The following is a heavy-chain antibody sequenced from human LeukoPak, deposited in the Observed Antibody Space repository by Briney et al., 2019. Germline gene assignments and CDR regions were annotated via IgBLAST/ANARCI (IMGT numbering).Heavy chain of an antibody. D-gene: IGHD1-26*01. CDR3: TRGAGSSDY. CDR2: IKQDGSDK. CDR1: GFTFSNYW. J-gene: IGHJ4*02. V-gene: IGHV3-7*05. Sequence: GGSLRLSCAASGFTFSNYWMSWARQAPGKGLEWVASIKQDGSDKYYVDSAKGRFTFSRDNAKNSLYLQMNSLRAEDTAVYYCTRGAGSSDYWGQGTLVTVSS.